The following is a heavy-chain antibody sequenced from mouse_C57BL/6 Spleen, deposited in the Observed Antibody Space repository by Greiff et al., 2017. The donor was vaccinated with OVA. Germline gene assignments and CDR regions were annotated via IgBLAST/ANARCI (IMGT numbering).Heavy chain of an antibody. CDR1: GYTFTSYG. CDR3: ASDPIYYDYDVNAMDY. V-gene: IGHV1-81*01. Sequence: QVQLQQSGAELARPGASVKLSCKASGYTFTSYGISWVKQRTGQGLEWIGEIYPRSGNTYYNEKFKGKATLTADKSSSTAYMELRSLTSEDSAVYFCASDPIYYDYDVNAMDYWGQGTSVTVSS. J-gene: IGHJ4*01. D-gene: IGHD2-4*01. CDR2: IYPRSGNT.